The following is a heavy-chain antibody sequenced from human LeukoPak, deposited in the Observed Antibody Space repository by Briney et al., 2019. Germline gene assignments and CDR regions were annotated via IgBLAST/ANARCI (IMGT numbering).Heavy chain of an antibody. Sequence: PSQTLSLTCTVSGGSTSSGGYYWSWIRQPPGKGLEWIGYIYHSGGTYYNPSLKSRVTISVDRSKNQFSLKLSSVTAADTAVYYCARGYDDSGAFDYWGQGTLVTVSS. V-gene: IGHV4-30-2*01. D-gene: IGHD3-3*01. CDR1: GGSTSSGGYY. CDR3: ARGYDDSGAFDY. J-gene: IGHJ4*02. CDR2: IYHSGGT.